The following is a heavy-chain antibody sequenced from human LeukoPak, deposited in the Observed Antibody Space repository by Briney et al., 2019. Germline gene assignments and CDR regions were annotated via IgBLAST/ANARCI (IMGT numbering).Heavy chain of an antibody. Sequence: EASVKVSCKASGYTFTSYYLHWVRQAPGQGLEWVGITNPSGGSTIDAQKFQGRVTMTRDTSTSTVYMELSSLRSEDTAVYYCARTWGPSRNYYFDYWGQGTLVTVSS. V-gene: IGHV1-46*01. J-gene: IGHJ4*02. CDR3: ARTWGPSRNYYFDY. CDR2: TNPSGGST. CDR1: GYTFTSYY. D-gene: IGHD3-16*01.